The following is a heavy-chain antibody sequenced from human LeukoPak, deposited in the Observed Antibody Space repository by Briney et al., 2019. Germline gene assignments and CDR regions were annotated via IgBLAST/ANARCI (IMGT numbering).Heavy chain of an antibody. CDR1: GGSINSDDYY. D-gene: IGHD6-13*01. Sequence: SETLSLTCTVSGGSINSDDYYWSWIRQHPGKGLEWIGHIYYSGSTYYSPSLKSRVAISVDTSKNQFSLKLSSVTAADTAVYYCARGRAAAGRPYYFDYWGQGTLVTVSS. V-gene: IGHV4-31*03. CDR3: ARGRAAAGRPYYFDY. J-gene: IGHJ4*02. CDR2: IYYSGST.